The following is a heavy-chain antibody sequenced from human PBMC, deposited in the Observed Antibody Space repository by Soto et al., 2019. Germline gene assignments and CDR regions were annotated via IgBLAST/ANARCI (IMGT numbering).Heavy chain of an antibody. CDR2: INHSGSS. V-gene: IGHV4-34*01. CDR3: ARRGGGVATMFDY. J-gene: IGHJ4*02. D-gene: IGHD5-12*01. Sequence: PSETLSLTCAVYGGSFSGYYWSWIRQPPGKGLEWIGEINHSGSSNYNPSLKSRVTISVDTSKNQFSLKLSSVTAADTAVYYCARRGGGVATMFDYWGQGTLV. CDR1: GGSFSGYY.